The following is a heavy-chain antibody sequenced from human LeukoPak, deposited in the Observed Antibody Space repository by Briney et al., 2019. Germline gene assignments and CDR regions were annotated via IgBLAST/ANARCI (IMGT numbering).Heavy chain of an antibody. Sequence: GGSLTLPCAASGFKFSDYYMSWIRQAPGKGLECVSYISSRGSAKYYPDSVKGRFSISRDNAKNSLYLQMNSLRADDTGVYYCAREKAYERTGHDSWGQDTRHTLSS. CDR1: GFKFSDYY. CDR3: AREKAYERTGHDS. D-gene: IGHD3-22*01. J-gene: IGHJ1*01. V-gene: IGHV3-11*04. CDR2: ISSRGSAK.